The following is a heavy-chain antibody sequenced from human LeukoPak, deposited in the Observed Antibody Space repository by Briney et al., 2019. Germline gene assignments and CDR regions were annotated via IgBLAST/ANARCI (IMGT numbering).Heavy chain of an antibody. CDR1: GYTFTSYY. V-gene: IGHV1-46*01. D-gene: IGHD2-15*01. J-gene: IGHJ5*02. Sequence: ASVKVSCKASGYTFTSYYMHWVRQAPGQGLEWMGIINPSGGSTSYAQKFQGRATMTRDMSMSTVYMELSSLRSEDTAVYYCARAGAVVDNWFDPWGQGTLVTVSS. CDR2: INPSGGST. CDR3: ARAGAVVDNWFDP.